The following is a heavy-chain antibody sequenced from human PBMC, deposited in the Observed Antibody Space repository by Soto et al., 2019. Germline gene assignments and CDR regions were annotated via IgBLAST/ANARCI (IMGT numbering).Heavy chain of an antibody. CDR2: IIPIFGTA. J-gene: IGHJ6*02. CDR1: GGAFSSYA. D-gene: IGHD3-3*01. CDR3: ARGRITIFGVGYYYYGMDV. V-gene: IGHV1-69*06. Sequence: SVKVSCKASGGAFSSYAISCVLQSPLQWLEWMGGIIPIFGTANYAQKLQGRVTITADKSTSTAYMELSSLRSEDTAVYYCARGRITIFGVGYYYYGMDVWGQGTTVTVSS.